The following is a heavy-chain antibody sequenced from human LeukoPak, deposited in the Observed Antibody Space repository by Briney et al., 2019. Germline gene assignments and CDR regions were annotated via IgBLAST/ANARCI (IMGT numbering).Heavy chain of an antibody. CDR2: ISGSGGST. D-gene: IGHD1-26*01. V-gene: IGHV3-23*01. J-gene: IGHJ4*02. CDR3: AKEIEMGATTGGDY. Sequence: PGGSLRLSCAASGFTVSSNYMNWVRQAPGKGLEWVSAISGSGGSTYYADSVKGRFTISRDNSKNTLYLQMNSLRAEDTAVYYCAKEIEMGATTGGDYWGQGTLVTVSS. CDR1: GFTVSSNY.